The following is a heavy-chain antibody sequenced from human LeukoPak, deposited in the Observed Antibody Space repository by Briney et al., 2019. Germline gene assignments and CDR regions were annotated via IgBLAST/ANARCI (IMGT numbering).Heavy chain of an antibody. J-gene: IGHJ6*03. CDR3: AKMEGQRLYDYCMDV. CDR1: GFAFSNFA. CDR2: MSGSGYYT. V-gene: IGHV3-23*01. Sequence: PGGSLRLSCAASGFAFSNFAMSWVRQAPGKGLEWVSAMSGSGYYTYYVESVKGRFTISRDNSKNTLYLHMNGLRADDTAVYYCAKMEGQRLYDYCMDVWGRGTTVTVSS. D-gene: IGHD3-3*01.